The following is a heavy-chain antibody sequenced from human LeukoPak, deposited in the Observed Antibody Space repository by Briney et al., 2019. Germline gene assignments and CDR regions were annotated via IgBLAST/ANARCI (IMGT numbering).Heavy chain of an antibody. J-gene: IGHJ3*02. D-gene: IGHD1-26*01. V-gene: IGHV1-3*02. CDR2: SNAGNGNT. Sequence: GASVKVSCKAFGYTFTSYYMHWVRQAPGQGLEWMGWSNAGNGNTKYSQEFQGRVTITRDTSASTAYMELSSLRSEDMAVYYCARSVGASDAFDIWGQGTMVTVSS. CDR3: ARSVGASDAFDI. CDR1: GYTFTSYY.